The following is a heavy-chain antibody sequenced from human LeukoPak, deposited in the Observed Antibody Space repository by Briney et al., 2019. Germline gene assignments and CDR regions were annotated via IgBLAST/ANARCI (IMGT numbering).Heavy chain of an antibody. J-gene: IGHJ4*02. D-gene: IGHD3-16*01. Sequence: SETLSLTCTVSGGSISSYYWSWIRQPAGKGLEWIGRIYTSGSTNYNPSLKSRVTMSVDTSKNQFSLKLSSVTAADTAVYYCARERGTYSLLVIDYWGQGTLLTVSS. CDR3: ARERGTYSLLVIDY. CDR1: GGSISSYY. V-gene: IGHV4-4*07. CDR2: IYTSGST.